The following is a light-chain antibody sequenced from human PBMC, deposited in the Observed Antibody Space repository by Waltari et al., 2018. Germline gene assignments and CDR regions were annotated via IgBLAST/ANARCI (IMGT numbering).Light chain of an antibody. CDR3: QAWDSSTGV. CDR1: KLGDKS. J-gene: IGLJ3*02. CDR2: QDN. V-gene: IGLV3-1*01. Sequence: SYELTQPPSVSVSPGQPASITCSGAKLGDKSVCWYQQKPGQSPVVVIYQDNKRPSGIPERFSGSNSGNTATLTISGTQAMDEADYYCQAWDSSTGVFGGGTKLTVL.